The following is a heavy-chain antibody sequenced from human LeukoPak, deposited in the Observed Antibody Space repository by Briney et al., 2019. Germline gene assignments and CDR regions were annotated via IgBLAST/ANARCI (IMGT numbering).Heavy chain of an antibody. CDR1: GFTFSSYG. Sequence: GGSLRLSCAASGFTFSSYGMHWVRQAPGKGLEWVAFIRYDGSNKYYADSVKGRFTISRDNSKNTLYLQMNSLRAEDTAVYYRAKDEKDIVVVPAAPWDYWGQGTLVTVSS. CDR2: IRYDGSNK. V-gene: IGHV3-30*02. D-gene: IGHD2-2*01. CDR3: AKDEKDIVVVPAAPWDY. J-gene: IGHJ4*02.